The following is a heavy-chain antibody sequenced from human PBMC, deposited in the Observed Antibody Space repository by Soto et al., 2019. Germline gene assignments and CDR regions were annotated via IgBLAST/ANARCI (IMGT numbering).Heavy chain of an antibody. Sequence: QVQLVQSGAEVKKPGASVKVSCKASGYTFTSYDINWVRQATGQGLEWMGWMNPNSGNTGYAQKFQGRVTMTRNTXKSTAYMELSSLRSEDTAVYYCARDRSIVVSVGFDYWGQGTLVTVSS. V-gene: IGHV1-8*01. D-gene: IGHD2-21*01. CDR1: GYTFTSYD. CDR3: ARDRSIVVSVGFDY. J-gene: IGHJ4*02. CDR2: MNPNSGNT.